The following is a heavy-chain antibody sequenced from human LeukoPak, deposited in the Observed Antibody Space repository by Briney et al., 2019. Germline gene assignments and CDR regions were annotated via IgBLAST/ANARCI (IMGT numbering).Heavy chain of an antibody. Sequence: ASVKVSCKASGYTFTSYYMHWVRQAPGQGLEWMGIINPSGGSTSYAQKSQGRVTMTRDTSTSTVYMELSSLRSEDTAVYYCARDHDQEMATILLDYWGQGTLVTVSS. D-gene: IGHD5-24*01. V-gene: IGHV1-46*01. CDR2: INPSGGST. CDR1: GYTFTSYY. CDR3: ARDHDQEMATILLDY. J-gene: IGHJ4*02.